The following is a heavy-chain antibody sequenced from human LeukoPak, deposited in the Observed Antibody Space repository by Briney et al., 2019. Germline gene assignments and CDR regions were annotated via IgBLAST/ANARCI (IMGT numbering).Heavy chain of an antibody. D-gene: IGHD6-13*01. CDR1: GFTFSSYA. CDR3: AKAYAAAGTPSGWDY. J-gene: IGHJ4*02. V-gene: IGHV3-23*01. CDR2: ISGSGGST. Sequence: GGSLRLSCAASGFTFSSYAMSWVRQAPGKGLEWVSAISGSGGSTYYADSVKGRFTISRDNSKNTLYLQMNSLRAEDTAVYYCAKAYAAAGTPSGWDYWGQGTLVTVSS.